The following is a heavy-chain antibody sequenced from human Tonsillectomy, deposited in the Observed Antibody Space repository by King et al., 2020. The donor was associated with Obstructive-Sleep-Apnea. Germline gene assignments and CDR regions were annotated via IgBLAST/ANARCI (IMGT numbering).Heavy chain of an antibody. V-gene: IGHV3-7*01. Sequence: VQLVESGGGLVQPGRSLRLSCVTSGFTFPKYWITWVRQAPGKGLEWVANIKEDGGEKHYVDSVRGRFTISRDNAKNSLYLQMNSLRVEDTAVYYCARYGVDDHYALDLWGQGTLVTVSS. CDR1: GFTFPKYW. CDR3: ARYGVDDHYALDL. CDR2: IKEDGGEK. D-gene: IGHD4-17*01. J-gene: IGHJ5*02.